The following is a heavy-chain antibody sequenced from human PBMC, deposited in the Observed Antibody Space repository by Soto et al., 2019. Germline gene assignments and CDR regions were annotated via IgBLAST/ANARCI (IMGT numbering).Heavy chain of an antibody. D-gene: IGHD2-15*01. CDR3: ARPASGGSRDAFDV. CDR1: GYKFTTFW. Sequence: GESLKISCKASGYKFTTFWLNWVRQTPGKGLEWLGRIDPTDSFTNYSPPFEGHVTISVDRSISTAYLQWNSLQASDTAIYYCARPASGGSRDAFDVWGQGTTVTVSS. V-gene: IGHV5-10-1*01. J-gene: IGHJ3*01. CDR2: IDPTDSFT.